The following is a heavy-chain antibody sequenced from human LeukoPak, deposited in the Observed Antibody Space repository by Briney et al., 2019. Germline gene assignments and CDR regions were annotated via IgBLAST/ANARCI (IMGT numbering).Heavy chain of an antibody. CDR3: ARYNWNSAPFDY. V-gene: IGHV3-74*01. Sequence: PSGGSLRLSCAASGFTFSSYWMHWVRQAPGKGLVWVSRINSDGSSTSYADSVKGRFTISRDSAKNTLYLEMNSLRAEDTAVYYCARYNWNSAPFDYWGQGTPVTVSS. CDR1: GFTFSSYW. D-gene: IGHD1-7*01. J-gene: IGHJ4*02. CDR2: INSDGSST.